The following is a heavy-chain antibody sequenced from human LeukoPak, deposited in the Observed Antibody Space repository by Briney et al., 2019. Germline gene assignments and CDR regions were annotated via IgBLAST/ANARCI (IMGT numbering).Heavy chain of an antibody. Sequence: PGGSLRLSCAASGFTPRSYWTHWVRHALGKGLVWVSHINSDGSSPHYADYVKGRLIISKDNAKNTVYQQMNSLRAEDTAVYYCARDSHYYDGGDYWGQGTLVSVSS. V-gene: IGHV3-74*01. J-gene: IGHJ4*02. CDR2: INSDGSSP. CDR3: ARDSHYYDGGDY. D-gene: IGHD3-22*01. CDR1: GFTPRSYW.